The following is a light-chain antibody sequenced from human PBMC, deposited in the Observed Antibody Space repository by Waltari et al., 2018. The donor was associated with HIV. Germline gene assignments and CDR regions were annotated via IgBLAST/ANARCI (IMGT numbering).Light chain of an antibody. V-gene: IGLV1-47*01. J-gene: IGLJ2*01. CDR2: KNN. CDR3: AAWDDRLNLV. Sequence: QSVLTQPPSASGTPGQRATISCFGSNSNIGRNYVYWYQQLPGMAPKLLIYKNNRRPAGVPDRVSGSRSGTSAALAISGLRSEDGADYYCAAWDDRLNLVFGGGTKLTVL. CDR1: NSNIGRNY.